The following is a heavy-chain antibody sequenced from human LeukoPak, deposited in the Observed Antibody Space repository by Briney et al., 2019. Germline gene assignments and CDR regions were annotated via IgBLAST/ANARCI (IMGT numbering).Heavy chain of an antibody. V-gene: IGHV3-15*01. CDR1: GFIFSSAW. D-gene: IGHD2-2*01. CDR2: IKNKTYGGTT. J-gene: IGHJ4*02. Sequence: PGGSLRLSCAASGFIFSSAWMTWVRQAPGKGLEWVGHIKNKTYGGTTDYAAPVKGGFIISRDDSKSTLYLQMNRLRTEDTAVYYCARGLCTSTGCYQGPFDFWGQGMLVTVSS. CDR3: ARGLCTSTGCYQGPFDF.